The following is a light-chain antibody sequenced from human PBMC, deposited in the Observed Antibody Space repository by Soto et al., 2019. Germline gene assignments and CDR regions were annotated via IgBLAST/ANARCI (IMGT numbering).Light chain of an antibody. CDR2: SVS. J-gene: IGLJ1*01. CDR3: ISYTVSRSYV. V-gene: IGLV2-14*01. CDR1: SSDIGAYDH. Sequence: QSVLTQPASVSGSPGQSITISCSGTSSDIGAYDHVAWYQQFTGKTPELMIYSVSNRPSGVSNRFSGSKSGNTASLTISGLQAEDEADYYCISYTVSRSYVFGTGTKLTVL.